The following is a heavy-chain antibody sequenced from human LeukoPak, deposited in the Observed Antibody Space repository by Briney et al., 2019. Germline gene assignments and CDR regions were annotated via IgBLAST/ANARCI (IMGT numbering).Heavy chain of an antibody. V-gene: IGHV3-9*01. CDR2: ISWNSGSI. CDR1: GFTFDDYA. J-gene: IGHJ5*02. CDR3: ARARDPNWFDP. Sequence: GGSLRLSCAASGFTFDDYAMHWVRQAPGKGLEWVSGISWNSGSIGYADSVKGRFTISRDNAKDSLYLQMNSLRAEGTALYYCARARDPNWFDPWGQGTLVTVSS.